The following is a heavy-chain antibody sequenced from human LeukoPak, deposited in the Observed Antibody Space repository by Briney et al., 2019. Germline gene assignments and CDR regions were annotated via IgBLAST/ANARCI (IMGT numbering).Heavy chain of an antibody. V-gene: IGHV4-39*01. Sequence: SETLSLTCAVYGGSFSSYYWGWIRQPPGKGLEWIASIYYSGSTYYNPSLKSRVTISVDTSKNQFSLKLSSVTAADTAVYYCARHLYYYDSSGYSPYYFDYWGQGTLVTVSS. J-gene: IGHJ4*02. CDR3: ARHLYYYDSSGYSPYYFDY. CDR1: GGSFSSYY. CDR2: IYYSGST. D-gene: IGHD3-22*01.